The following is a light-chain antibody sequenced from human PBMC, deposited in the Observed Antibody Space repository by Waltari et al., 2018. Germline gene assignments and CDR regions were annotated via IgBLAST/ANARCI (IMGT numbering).Light chain of an antibody. V-gene: IGLV2-23*02. Sequence: QSALTPPASVSGSPGQSITISCTGTSSYVGGYNSVSWYQHHPGKAPNLMIYDVSQRPAGVSNRFSGSKSGNTASLTISGLQAEDEADYYCCSYAGSSTVVFGGGTKLTVL. CDR2: DVS. J-gene: IGLJ2*01. CDR3: CSYAGSSTVV. CDR1: SSYVGGYNS.